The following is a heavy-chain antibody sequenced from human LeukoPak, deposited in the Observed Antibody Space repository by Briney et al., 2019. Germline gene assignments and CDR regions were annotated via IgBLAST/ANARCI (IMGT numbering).Heavy chain of an antibody. CDR3: AKVHLTYYFDSSGYGFQDY. CDR1: GFTFSSYS. CDR2: ISSSSSTI. Sequence: PGGSLRLSCAASGFTFSSYSMNWVRQAPGKGLEWVSYISSSSSTIYYADSVKGRFTISRDNAKNTLYLQMNSLRAEDTAVYYCAKVHLTYYFDSSGYGFQDYWGQGTLVTVSS. J-gene: IGHJ4*02. V-gene: IGHV3-48*01. D-gene: IGHD3-22*01.